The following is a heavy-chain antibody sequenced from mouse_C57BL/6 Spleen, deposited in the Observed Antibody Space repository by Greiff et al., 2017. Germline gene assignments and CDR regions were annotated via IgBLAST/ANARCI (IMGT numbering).Heavy chain of an antibody. J-gene: IGHJ3*01. Sequence: VQLQQPGAELVKPGASVKLSCKASGYTFTSYWMHWVKQRPGQGLEWLGMIHPNSGSTNYNEKFKSKATLTVDKTSSTAYMQLSSLTSEDSAVYYCAYCSNVAYWGQGTLVTVSA. CDR2: IHPNSGST. D-gene: IGHD2-5*01. CDR3: AYCSNVAY. V-gene: IGHV1-64*01. CDR1: GYTFTSYW.